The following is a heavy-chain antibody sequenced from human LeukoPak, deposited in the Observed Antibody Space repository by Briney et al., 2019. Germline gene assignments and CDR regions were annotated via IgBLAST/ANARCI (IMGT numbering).Heavy chain of an antibody. CDR1: GGSISGSSYY. Sequence: SETLSLTCTVSGGSISGSSYYWGWIRQHPGKGPEWIGYISYGGNTYYNPSLKSRVAISADTPKNQFSLKLSSTTAADTAVYYCARAPVATPSEFDYWGQGTLVTVSS. CDR3: ARAPVATPSEFDY. CDR2: ISYGGNT. J-gene: IGHJ4*02. V-gene: IGHV4-31*03. D-gene: IGHD5-12*01.